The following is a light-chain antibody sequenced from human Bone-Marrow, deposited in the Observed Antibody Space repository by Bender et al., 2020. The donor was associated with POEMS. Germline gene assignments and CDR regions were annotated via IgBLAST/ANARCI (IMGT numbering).Light chain of an antibody. J-gene: IGLJ1*01. CDR2: EVT. V-gene: IGLV2-23*02. CDR3: YSYAGSSTFV. CDR1: SSDFGNYNL. Sequence: QSALTQPASVSGSPGQSITISCTGSSSDFGNYNLVSWYQQHPGKAPTLIIYEVTTRPSGVSGRFSGSKCGNTASLTVSGLQAEDESDYFCYSYAGSSTFVFGTGTTVTVL.